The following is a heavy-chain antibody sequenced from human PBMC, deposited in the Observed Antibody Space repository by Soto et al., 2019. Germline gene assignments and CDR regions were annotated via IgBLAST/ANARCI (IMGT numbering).Heavy chain of an antibody. Sequence: QLQLQESGPGLVKPSETLSLTCTVSGGSISSSTQYWGWIRQPPGKGLEWIGTIYQSGRTYYNPSFKSRVSISVDPSKNQFSLILDSVTAADTAVYYCARQENSWGQGTMITVSS. V-gene: IGHV4-39*01. CDR3: ARQENS. CDR1: GGSISSSTQY. D-gene: IGHD1-7*01. CDR2: IYQSGRT. J-gene: IGHJ1*01.